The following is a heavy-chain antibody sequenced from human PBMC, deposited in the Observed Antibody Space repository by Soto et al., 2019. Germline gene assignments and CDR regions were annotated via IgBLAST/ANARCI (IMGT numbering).Heavy chain of an antibody. V-gene: IGHV4-31*03. CDR3: ASWADPSQDFWGDPVRWFDP. J-gene: IGHJ5*02. Sequence: QVQLQESGPGLVKPSQTLSLTCTVSGGSISSGGYYWSWIRQHPGKGLEWIGYIYYSGSTYYNPSLKSRVTISVDTSKIQFSLKLSSVTAADTAVYYCASWADPSQDFWGDPVRWFDPWGQGTLVTVSS. CDR1: GGSISSGGYY. CDR2: IYYSGST. D-gene: IGHD3-3*01.